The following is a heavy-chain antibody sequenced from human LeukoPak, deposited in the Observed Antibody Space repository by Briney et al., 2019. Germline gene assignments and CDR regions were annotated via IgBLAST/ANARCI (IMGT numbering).Heavy chain of an antibody. V-gene: IGHV3-33*08. J-gene: IGHJ4*02. CDR2: IWYDGSNK. CDR1: GFTFSNYV. Sequence: PGRSLRLSCAASGFTFSNYVIHWVRQAPGKGLEWVAVIWYDGSNKYYADSVKGRFTISRDNSKNTLYLQMNSLRAEDTAVYYCARDLITMVRGVMCPVYWGQGTLVTVSS. CDR3: ARDLITMVRGVMCPVY. D-gene: IGHD3-10*01.